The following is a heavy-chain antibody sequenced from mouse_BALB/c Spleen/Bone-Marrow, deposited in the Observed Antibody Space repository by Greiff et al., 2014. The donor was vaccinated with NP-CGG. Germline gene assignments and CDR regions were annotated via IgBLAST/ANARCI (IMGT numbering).Heavy chain of an antibody. CDR1: GYTFTSYW. CDR3: TRLYGSTYVAYGMDY. J-gene: IGHJ4*01. Sequence: QVQLQQSGAELVRPGASVKLSCKASGYTFTSYWINWVKQRPGQGLEWIGNIYPSDSYTNYNQKLKDKATLTVDKSLSTAYMQLSSPTSEDSAVYYCTRLYGSTYVAYGMDYWGQGTSVTVSS. V-gene: IGHV1-69*02. CDR2: IYPSDSYT. D-gene: IGHD1-1*01.